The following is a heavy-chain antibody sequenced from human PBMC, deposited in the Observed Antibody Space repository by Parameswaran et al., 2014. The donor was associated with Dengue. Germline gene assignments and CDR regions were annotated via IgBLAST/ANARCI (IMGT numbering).Heavy chain of an antibody. J-gene: IGHJ6*03. V-gene: IGHV3-11*05. Sequence: VRQMPGKGLEWVSYISSSSSYTNYADSVKGRFTISRDNAKNSLYLQMNSLRAEDTAVYYCARDIRSGYLNYMDVWGKGTTVTVSS. D-gene: IGHD3-22*01. CDR2: ISSSSSYT. CDR3: ARDIRSGYLNYMDV.